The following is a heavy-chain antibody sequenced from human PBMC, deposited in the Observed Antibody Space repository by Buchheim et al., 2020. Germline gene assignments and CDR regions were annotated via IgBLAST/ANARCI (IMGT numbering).Heavy chain of an antibody. Sequence: VQLVESGGGLVQPGGSLRLSCAASGFTFHTYWMHWVRQAPGKGLEWVAVISYDGSNKYYADSVKGRFTISRDNSKNTLYLQMNSLRAEDTAVYYCAKGSLYGGPPADYWGQGTL. J-gene: IGHJ4*02. CDR1: GFTFHTYW. CDR3: AKGSLYGGPPADY. CDR2: ISYDGSNK. D-gene: IGHD4-23*01. V-gene: IGHV3-30*18.